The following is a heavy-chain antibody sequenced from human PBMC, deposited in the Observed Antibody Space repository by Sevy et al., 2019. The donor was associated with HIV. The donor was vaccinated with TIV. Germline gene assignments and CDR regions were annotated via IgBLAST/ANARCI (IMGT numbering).Heavy chain of an antibody. V-gene: IGHV3-53*01. CDR2: IYSGGST. Sequence: GGSLRLSCAASGFTVSSNYMSWVRQAPGKGLEWVSVIYSGGSTYYADSVKGRFTISRDNSKYTLYLQMNSLRAEDSAVYYCARVRFGLEPDFDYWGQGTLVTVSS. D-gene: IGHD1-1*01. CDR3: ARVRFGLEPDFDY. CDR1: GFTVSSNY. J-gene: IGHJ4*02.